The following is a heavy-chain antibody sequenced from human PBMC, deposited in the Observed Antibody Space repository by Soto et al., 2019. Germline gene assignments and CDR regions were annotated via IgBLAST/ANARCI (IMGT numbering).Heavy chain of an antibody. Sequence: QVQLVQSGAEVKKPGASVKVSCKASGYTFTSYDLNWVRQATGQGLEWLGWMSPTSGSTGYAQKFQGRVTMTRDASISTAYMELSSLTSEDTAVYYCARDYGGNSVWFDPWGQGTLVTVSS. CDR3: ARDYGGNSVWFDP. J-gene: IGHJ5*02. CDR2: MSPTSGST. D-gene: IGHD4-17*01. V-gene: IGHV1-8*01. CDR1: GYTFTSYD.